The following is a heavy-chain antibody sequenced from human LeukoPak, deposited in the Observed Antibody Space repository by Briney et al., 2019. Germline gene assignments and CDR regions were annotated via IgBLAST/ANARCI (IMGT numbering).Heavy chain of an antibody. Sequence: HPGGSLRLSCAASGFTFTTHAMNWVRQAPGKGLEWVSAISGNGGSTYYADSVKGRFTISRDNSKNTLYLHMNSLRAEDTAVYYCAKRLPYYFDYWGQGTLVTVSS. J-gene: IGHJ4*02. CDR3: AKRLPYYFDY. V-gene: IGHV3-23*01. CDR2: ISGNGGST. CDR1: GFTFTTHA. D-gene: IGHD4-11*01.